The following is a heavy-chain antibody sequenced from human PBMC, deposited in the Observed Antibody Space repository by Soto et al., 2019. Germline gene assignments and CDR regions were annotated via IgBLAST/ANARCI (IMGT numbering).Heavy chain of an antibody. D-gene: IGHD1-1*01. CDR2: ISGSGGST. V-gene: IGHV3-23*01. CDR1: GFTFSSYA. J-gene: IGHJ3*02. CDR3: ATDSHAVELERYHSDI. Sequence: EVQLLESGGGLVQPGGSLRLSCADSGFTFSSYAMSWVRQAPGKGLEWVSAISGSGGSTYYADSVKGRFTISRDNSKSTLYLQMNSLRAEDTAVYYCATDSHAVELERYHSDIWGQGTMVTGSS.